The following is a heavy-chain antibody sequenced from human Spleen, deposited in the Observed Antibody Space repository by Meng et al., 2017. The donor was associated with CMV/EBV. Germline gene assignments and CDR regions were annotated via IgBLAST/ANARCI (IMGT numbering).Heavy chain of an antibody. CDR3: ARFYDFYY. CDR1: GGSFSRYF. J-gene: IGHJ4*02. D-gene: IGHD3-3*01. Sequence: SETLSVTCAVYGGSFSRYFWSWIRQSPGKGLEWIAEIDQSGITNYNPSLESRVSISVDMSKNQFSLKLSSVTAADTAVYYCARFYDFYYWGQGTLVTVSS. V-gene: IGHV4-34*01. CDR2: IDQSGIT.